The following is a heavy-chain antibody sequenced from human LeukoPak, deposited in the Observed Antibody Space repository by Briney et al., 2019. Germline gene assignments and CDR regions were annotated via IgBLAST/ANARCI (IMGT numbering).Heavy chain of an antibody. CDR2: IIPILGIA. J-gene: IGHJ4*02. CDR1: GGTFSSYA. D-gene: IGHD3-16*02. CDR3: HGVMITFGGVIVDY. V-gene: IGHV1-69*04. Sequence: SVKVSCKPSGGTFSSYAISWVRQAPGQGLEWMGRIIPILGIANYAQKFQGRVTITADKSTSTAYMELSSLRSEDTAVYYCHGVMITFGGVIVDYWGQGTLVTVSS.